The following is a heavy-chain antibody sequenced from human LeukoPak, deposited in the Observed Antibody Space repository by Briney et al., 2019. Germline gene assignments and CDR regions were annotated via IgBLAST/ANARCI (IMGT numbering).Heavy chain of an antibody. CDR1: GFTFSSYA. CDR2: ISGSGGST. V-gene: IGHV3-23*01. Sequence: GGSLRLSCAASGFTFSSYAMSWVRQAPGKGLEWVSAISGSGGSTYYADSVKGRFTISRDNSKNTLYLQMNSLRAEDTAVYYCAKAQGRYSGYDYDYWGQGTLVTVSS. D-gene: IGHD5-12*01. J-gene: IGHJ4*02. CDR3: AKAQGRYSGYDYDY.